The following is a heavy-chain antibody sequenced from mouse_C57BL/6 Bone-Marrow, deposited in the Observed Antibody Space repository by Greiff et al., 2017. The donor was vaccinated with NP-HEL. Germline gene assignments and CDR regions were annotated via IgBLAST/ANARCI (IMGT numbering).Heavy chain of an antibody. CDR2: IYPRSGNT. J-gene: IGHJ3*01. D-gene: IGHD1-1*01. V-gene: IGHV1-81*01. Sequence: VQLQQSGAELARPGASVKLSCKASGYTFTSYGISWVKQRTGQGLEWIGEIYPRSGNTYYNEKFKGKATLTADKSSSTAYMELRSLKSEDSAVYFCARSLLITAYWGQGTLVTVSA. CDR3: ARSLLITAY. CDR1: GYTFTSYG.